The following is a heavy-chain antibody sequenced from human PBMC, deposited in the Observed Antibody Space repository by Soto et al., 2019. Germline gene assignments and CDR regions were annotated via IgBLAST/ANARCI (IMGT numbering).Heavy chain of an antibody. Sequence: GGSLTLSREASGVSVSSYEMHWVSQGPGKGLEWVSYIRTGGGAIHYGGSVKGGFAVSRDNAKSSLYLQMNGLRAEDTAFYYSARDMGGGNWFDPWGQGTLVTVSS. V-gene: IGHV3-48*03. D-gene: IGHD3-16*01. CDR1: GVSVSSYE. J-gene: IGHJ5*02. CDR2: IRTGGGAI. CDR3: ARDMGGGNWFDP.